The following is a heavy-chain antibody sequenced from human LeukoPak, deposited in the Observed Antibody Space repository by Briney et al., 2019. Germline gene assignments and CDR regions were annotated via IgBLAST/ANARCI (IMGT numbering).Heavy chain of an antibody. CDR2: IYYSGST. V-gene: IGHV4-39*01. CDR1: GGSFSSSSYY. J-gene: IGHJ6*02. D-gene: IGHD3-9*01. Sequence: KPSETLSLTCTVSGGSFSSSSYYWGWIRQPPGKGLEWIGSIYYSGSTYYNPSLKSRVTISVDTSKNQFSLKLSSVTAADTAVYYCARHLEAGDYDILTGYYRPNYYYGMDVWGQGTTVTVSS. CDR3: ARHLEAGDYDILTGYYRPNYYYGMDV.